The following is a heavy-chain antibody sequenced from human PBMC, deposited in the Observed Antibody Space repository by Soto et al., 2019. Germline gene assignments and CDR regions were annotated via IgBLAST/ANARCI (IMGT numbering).Heavy chain of an antibody. CDR3: ARGSSSRAFDI. J-gene: IGHJ3*02. Sequence: ASVKVSCKASGYTFTGHYLHWVRQAPGQRFEWLGWINAGNGNTKYAQKFQGRVTITRDTSASTAYMELSSLRSEDTAVYYCARGSSSRAFDIWGQGTMVTVSS. CDR1: GYTFTGHY. D-gene: IGHD6-6*01. V-gene: IGHV1-3*01. CDR2: INAGNGNT.